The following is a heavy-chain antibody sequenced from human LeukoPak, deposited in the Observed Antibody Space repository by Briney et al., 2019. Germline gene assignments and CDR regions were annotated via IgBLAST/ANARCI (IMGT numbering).Heavy chain of an antibody. D-gene: IGHD3-16*02. V-gene: IGHV4-38-2*02. CDR3: ASQGWGSYRYGIDY. CDR2: IYHSGST. J-gene: IGHJ4*02. CDR1: GYSISSGYY. Sequence: SETLSLTCTVSGYSISSGYYWGWIRQPPGKGPEWIGSIYHSGSTYYNPSLKSRVTISVDTSKNQFSLKLSSVTAADTAVYYCASQGWGSYRYGIDYWGQGTLVTVSS.